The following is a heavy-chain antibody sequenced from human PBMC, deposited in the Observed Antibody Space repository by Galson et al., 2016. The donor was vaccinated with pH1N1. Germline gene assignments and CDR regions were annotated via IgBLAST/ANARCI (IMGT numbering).Heavy chain of an antibody. Sequence: SGAEVKKPGESLKISCKASGYRFTSYWIAWVRQVPGKGLEWVGVVNPGGSTIRYGPPFQGQVTISSDKSNNTAYLQWISLKASDTATYYCARQYDFGDYRGNAFDIWGQGTMVIVSS. D-gene: IGHD4-17*01. CDR2: VNPGGSTI. CDR1: GYRFTSYW. J-gene: IGHJ3*02. CDR3: ARQYDFGDYRGNAFDI. V-gene: IGHV5-51*03.